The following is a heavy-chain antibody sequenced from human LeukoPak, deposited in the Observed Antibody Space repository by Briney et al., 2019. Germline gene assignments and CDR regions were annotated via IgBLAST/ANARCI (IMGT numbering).Heavy chain of an antibody. D-gene: IGHD4-17*01. V-gene: IGHV3-11*06. J-gene: IGHJ4*02. CDR3: ARVRGDYLRIFDY. CDR1: GFTFSDYY. Sequence: NPGGSLRLSCAASGFTFSDYYMSWIRQAPGKGLEWVSYISSSSSYTNYADSVKGRFTISRDNAKNSLYLQMNSLRAEDTAVHYCARVRGDYLRIFDYWGQGTLVTVSS. CDR2: ISSSSSYT.